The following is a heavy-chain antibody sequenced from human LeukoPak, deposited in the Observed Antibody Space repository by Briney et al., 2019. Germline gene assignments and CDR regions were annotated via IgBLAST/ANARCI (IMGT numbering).Heavy chain of an antibody. CDR2: IKQDGSEK. D-gene: IGHD3-22*01. V-gene: IGHV3-7*01. Sequence: GGSLRLXCAASGFTFSRYWMSWVRLAPGKGLEWVASIKQDGSEKYYVDSARGRFTISRDNAKNSLYLQMNSLRAEDTAVYYCARKSGYHDYWGQGTLVTVSS. J-gene: IGHJ4*02. CDR3: ARKSGYHDY. CDR1: GFTFSRYW.